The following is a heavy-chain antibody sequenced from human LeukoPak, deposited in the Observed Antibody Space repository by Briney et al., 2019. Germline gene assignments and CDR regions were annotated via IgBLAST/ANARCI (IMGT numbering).Heavy chain of an antibody. CDR3: ARTGYDILTGVAVVRYYFDY. D-gene: IGHD3-9*01. J-gene: IGHJ4*02. CDR2: LHPSGDT. Sequence: SETLSLTCTVSGYSISSGYYWGWVRQPPGKGLEWIGSLHPSGDTYYNPSLKSRVTMSVDTSKNQFSLKLSSVTAADTAVYYCARTGYDILTGVAVVRYYFDYWGQGTLVTVSS. CDR1: GYSISSGYY. V-gene: IGHV4-38-2*02.